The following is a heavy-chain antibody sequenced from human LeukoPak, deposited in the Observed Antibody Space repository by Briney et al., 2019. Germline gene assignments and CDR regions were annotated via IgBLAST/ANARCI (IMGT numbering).Heavy chain of an antibody. Sequence: GGSLRLSCAASGFTFSSYAMHWVRQAPGKGLEWVAVISYDGSNKYYADSVKGRFTISRDNSKNTLYLQMNNLRAEDTAVYYCARESFDWGQGTLVTVSS. J-gene: IGHJ4*02. V-gene: IGHV3-30*04. CDR3: ARESFD. CDR1: GFTFSSYA. D-gene: IGHD1-26*01. CDR2: ISYDGSNK.